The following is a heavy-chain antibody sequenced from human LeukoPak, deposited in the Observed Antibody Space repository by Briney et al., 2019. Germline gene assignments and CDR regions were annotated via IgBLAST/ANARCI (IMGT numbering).Heavy chain of an antibody. V-gene: IGHV4-39*01. D-gene: IGHD4-23*01. J-gene: IGHJ3*02. CDR1: GVSISSSSYY. CDR3: ARIPVVDDAFDI. CDR2: IYYSGHT. Sequence: PSETLSLTCSVSGVSISSSSYYWGWIRQPPGRGLEWIGSIYYSGHTYYKPSLKSRVTISVDTSKSQFSLKLSSVTAADTAVYYCARIPVVDDAFDIWGQGTMVTVSS.